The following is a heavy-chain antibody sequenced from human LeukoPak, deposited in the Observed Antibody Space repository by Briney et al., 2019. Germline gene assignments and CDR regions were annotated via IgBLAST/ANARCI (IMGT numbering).Heavy chain of an antibody. J-gene: IGHJ4*02. CDR3: ARASPIVGKWTYYYDSSGYYIAFDY. Sequence: SETLSLTCTVSGYSISSGYYWGWIRQPPGKGLEWIGSIYHSGSTYYNPSLRSRVTISVDTSKNQFSLKLSSVTAADTAVYYCARASPIVGKWTYYYDSSGYYIAFDYWGQGTLVTVSS. V-gene: IGHV4-38-2*02. CDR2: IYHSGST. D-gene: IGHD3-22*01. CDR1: GYSISSGYY.